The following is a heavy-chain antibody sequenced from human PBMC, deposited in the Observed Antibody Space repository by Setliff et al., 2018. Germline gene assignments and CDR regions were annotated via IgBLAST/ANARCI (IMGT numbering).Heavy chain of an antibody. CDR2: IIPVFRTA. CDR3: ARDTRDKFDSSGYYLSFDS. CDR1: GGTFRSDG. Sequence: SVKVSCKASGGTFRSDGFNWVRQATGQGLEWMGRIIPVFRTADYAPILQGRVTISADESTTTAYMELSSLKSDDTAVYYCARDTRDKFDSSGYYLSFDSWGQGTLVTVSS. J-gene: IGHJ4*02. V-gene: IGHV1-69*13. D-gene: IGHD3-22*01.